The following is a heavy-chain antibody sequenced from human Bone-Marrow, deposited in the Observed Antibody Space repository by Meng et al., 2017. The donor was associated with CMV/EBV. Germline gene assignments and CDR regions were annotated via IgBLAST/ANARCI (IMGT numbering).Heavy chain of an antibody. D-gene: IGHD2/OR15-2a*01. Sequence: GESLKISCEASGFTFSDYSMNWVRQAPGKGLEWVSSISSSSTYIYYADSVKGRFTISRDNVKNSLYLQMNSLRAEDTAVYYCSRDSRTLNYYYYGMDVWGQGTTVTVSS. CDR3: SRDSRTLNYYYYGMDV. J-gene: IGHJ6*02. V-gene: IGHV3-21*06. CDR1: GFTFSDYS. CDR2: ISSSSTYI.